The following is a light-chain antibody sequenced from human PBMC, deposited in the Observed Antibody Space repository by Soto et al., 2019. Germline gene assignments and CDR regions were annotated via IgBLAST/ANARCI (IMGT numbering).Light chain of an antibody. V-gene: IGKV3D-7*01. CDR3: QQDYNLPIT. CDR2: GAS. J-gene: IGKJ5*01. CDR1: QSVSSSY. Sequence: EIVMTQSPATLSLSPGERATLSCRASQSVSSSYLSWYQQKPRQAPRLLIYGASTRATGIPARFSGSGSGTDFTLTISSLQPEDFAVYYCQQDYNLPITFGQGTRLEIK.